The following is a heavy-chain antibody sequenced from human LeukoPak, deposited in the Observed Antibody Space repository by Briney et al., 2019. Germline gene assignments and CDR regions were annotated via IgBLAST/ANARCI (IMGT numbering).Heavy chain of an antibody. J-gene: IGHJ6*02. CDR3: ASSWAAGDYGMDV. Sequence: PGGSLRLSCAASGFTFSSYSMNWVRQAPGKGLEWVSSISSSSSYIYYADSVKGRFTISRDNAKNSLYLQMNSLRAEDTAVYYCASSWAAGDYGMDVWGQGTTVTVSS. D-gene: IGHD1-26*01. V-gene: IGHV3-21*01. CDR2: ISSSSSYI. CDR1: GFTFSSYS.